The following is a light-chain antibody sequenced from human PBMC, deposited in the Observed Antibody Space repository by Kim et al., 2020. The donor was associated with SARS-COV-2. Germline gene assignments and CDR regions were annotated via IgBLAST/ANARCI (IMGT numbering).Light chain of an antibody. V-gene: IGLV1-44*01. CDR1: SANIERNV. Sequence: GEWVAKACIGSSANIERNVVNGYRQQPGTAPKLLIYSNKQRPSGVADRFSCSKSGTAASPAISGRESEDEADYYYSAWDDSLNGPVFGGGTQLTVL. CDR3: SAWDDSLNGPV. CDR2: SNK. J-gene: IGLJ2*01.